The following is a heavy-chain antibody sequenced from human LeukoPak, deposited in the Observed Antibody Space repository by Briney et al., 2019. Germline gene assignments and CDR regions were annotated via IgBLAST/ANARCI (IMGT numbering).Heavy chain of an antibody. CDR3: ARGGIVVSDPDY. D-gene: IGHD6-19*01. CDR1: GFTFSSYG. Sequence: GGSLRLSCAASGFTFSSYGMHWVRQAPGKGLEWVAFIRYDGSNKYYADSVKGRFTISRDNSKNTLYLQMNSLRAEDTAVYYCARGGIVVSDPDYWGQGTLVTVSS. V-gene: IGHV3-30*02. J-gene: IGHJ4*02. CDR2: IRYDGSNK.